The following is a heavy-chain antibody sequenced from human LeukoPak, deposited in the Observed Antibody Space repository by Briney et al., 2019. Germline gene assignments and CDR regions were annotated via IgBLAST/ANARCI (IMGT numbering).Heavy chain of an antibody. J-gene: IGHJ5*02. D-gene: IGHD1-26*01. V-gene: IGHV1-2*02. CDR3: ARGAGIVGVTWLDP. CDR1: GYTFTGYY. Sequence: ASVKVSCKASGYTFTGYYMHWVRQAPGQGLEWMGWINPNSGGTNYAQKFQGRVTMTRDTSISTAYMELRSLRSDDTAVYYCARGAGIVGVTWLDPWGQGTLVTVSS. CDR2: INPNSGGT.